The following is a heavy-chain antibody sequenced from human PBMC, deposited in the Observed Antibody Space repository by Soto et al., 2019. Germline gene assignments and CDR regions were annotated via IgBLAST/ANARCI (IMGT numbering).Heavy chain of an antibody. J-gene: IGHJ4*02. CDR2: ISYDGSNK. D-gene: IGHD3-22*01. CDR1: GFTFSSYG. CDR3: ANTYYYDSSGLFDX. V-gene: IGHV3-30*18. Sequence: SLRLSCAASGFTFSSYGMHWVRQAPGKGLEWVAVISYDGSNKYYADSVKGRFTISRDNSKNTLYLQMNSLRAEDTAVYYCANTYYYDSSGLFDXWGQGTLVTVSS.